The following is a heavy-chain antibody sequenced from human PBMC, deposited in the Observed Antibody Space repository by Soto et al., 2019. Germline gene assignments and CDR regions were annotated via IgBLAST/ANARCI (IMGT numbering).Heavy chain of an antibody. CDR1: GFTFSAFW. CDR3: ATETYWSFDY. D-gene: IGHD2-8*02. V-gene: IGHV3-7*01. J-gene: IGHJ4*02. Sequence: GGSLRLSCAASGFTFSAFWMSWVRQAPGKGLEWVANVKPDGSDKYYVDSVKGRFTISRDNAKDSMYLQMNSLRDEDTAVYYCATETYWSFDYWGQGALVTVSS. CDR2: VKPDGSDK.